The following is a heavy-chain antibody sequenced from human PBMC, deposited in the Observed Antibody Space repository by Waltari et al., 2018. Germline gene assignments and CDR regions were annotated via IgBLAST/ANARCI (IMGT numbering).Heavy chain of an antibody. CDR3: SRDPGDHDYDTPSGWFDP. J-gene: IGHJ5*02. V-gene: IGHV1-69*10. D-gene: IGHD4-17*01. CDR1: GGTFSSYA. CDR2: IIPILGIA. Sequence: QVQLVQSGAEVKKPGSSVKVSCKASGGTFSSYAISWVRQAPGQGLEWMGGIIPILGIANYAQKFQGRVTITADKSTSTAYMELSSLRSEDTAVYYCSRDPGDHDYDTPSGWFDPWGQGTLVTVSS.